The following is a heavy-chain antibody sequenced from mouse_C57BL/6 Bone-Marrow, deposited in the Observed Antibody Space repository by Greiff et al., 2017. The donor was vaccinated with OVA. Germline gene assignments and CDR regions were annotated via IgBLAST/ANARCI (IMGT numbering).Heavy chain of an antibody. CDR1: GYTFTSYW. CDR3: ARSPIYYGYYYVDY. D-gene: IGHD2-2*01. Sequence: QVQLQQPGAELVKPGASVKMSCKASGYTFTSYWITWVKQRPGQGLEWIGDIYPGSGSTNYNEKFKSKATLTGDTSSSTAYMQLSSLTSEDSAVYYCARSPIYYGYYYVDYWGQGTTLTVSS. J-gene: IGHJ2*01. V-gene: IGHV1-55*01. CDR2: IYPGSGST.